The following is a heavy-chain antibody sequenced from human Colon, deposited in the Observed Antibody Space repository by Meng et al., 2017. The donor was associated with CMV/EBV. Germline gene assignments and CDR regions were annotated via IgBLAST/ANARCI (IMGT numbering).Heavy chain of an antibody. D-gene: IGHD2-2*01. CDR1: GFSLSTSGMC. CDR3: ARSTSCYARNWFDP. CDR2: IDWDDDK. Sequence: SGPTLVKPTQTLTLTCTFSGFSLSTSGMCVSWVRQPPGKALEWLALIDWDDDKYYSTSLKTRLTISKDTSKNQVVLTMTNMDPVDTATYYRARSTSCYARNWFDPWGQGTLVTVSS. J-gene: IGHJ5*02. V-gene: IGHV2-70*20.